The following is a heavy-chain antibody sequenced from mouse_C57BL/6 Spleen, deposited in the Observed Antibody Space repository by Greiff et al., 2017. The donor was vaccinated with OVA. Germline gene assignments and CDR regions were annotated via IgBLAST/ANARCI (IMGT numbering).Heavy chain of an antibody. Sequence: EVKVVESGGGLVQPGGSMKLSCAASGFTFSDAWMDWVRQSPEKGLEWVAEIRNKANNHATYYAESVKGRFTISRDDSKSSVYLQMNSLRAEDTGIYYCTRIYYDYDVCYFDYWGQGTTLTVSS. V-gene: IGHV6-6*01. CDR3: TRIYYDYDVCYFDY. J-gene: IGHJ2*01. CDR1: GFTFSDAW. CDR2: IRNKANNHAT. D-gene: IGHD2-4*01.